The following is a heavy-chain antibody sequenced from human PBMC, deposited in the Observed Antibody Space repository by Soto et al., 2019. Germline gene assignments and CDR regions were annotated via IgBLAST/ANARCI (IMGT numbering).Heavy chain of an antibody. J-gene: IGHJ4*02. D-gene: IGHD6-19*01. V-gene: IGHV3-23*01. CDR2: ISCCGGST. Sequence: EVQLLESGGGVVQPGGSLRLSCVASGFNFKKFAMSWVRQAPGEGLEWVSGISCCGGSTSYADSVKGRFSIARDDSTNTLSMQMNNLRVEDTAQYYCAKADGEQWLLPHLDKCGQGTLVTVS. CDR3: AKADGEQWLLPHLDK. CDR1: GFNFKKFA.